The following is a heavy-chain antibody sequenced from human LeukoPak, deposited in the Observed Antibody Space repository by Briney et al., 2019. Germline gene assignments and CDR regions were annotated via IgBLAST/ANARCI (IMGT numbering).Heavy chain of an antibody. V-gene: IGHV3-7*03. CDR2: INHNGNVN. CDR1: GFTFSSYW. D-gene: IGHD4-17*01. J-gene: IGHJ4*02. CDR3: AKGGRILTFYGDHTRYDY. Sequence: GGSLRLSCAASGFTFSSYWMNWARQAPGKGLEWVASINHNGNVNYYVDSVKGRFTISRDNAKNSLYLQMSNLRAEDTAVYYCAKGGRILTFYGDHTRYDYWGQGTLVTVSS.